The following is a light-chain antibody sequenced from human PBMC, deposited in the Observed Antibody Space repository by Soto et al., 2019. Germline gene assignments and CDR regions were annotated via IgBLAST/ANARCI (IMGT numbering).Light chain of an antibody. CDR2: AAS. CDR3: QQYGSSPWT. V-gene: IGKV3-20*01. CDR1: QRVSSSF. J-gene: IGKJ1*01. Sequence: EIALTQSPGTLSLSPGERATLSCRASQRVSSSFLAWFQQKPGQAPRLLIYAASSRATGIPDRFSGSGFGTDFTLTISRMEPEDFAVYYCQQYGSSPWTFGQGTKVELK.